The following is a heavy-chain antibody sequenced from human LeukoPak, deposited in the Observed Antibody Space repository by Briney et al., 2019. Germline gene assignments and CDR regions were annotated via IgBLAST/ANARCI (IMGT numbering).Heavy chain of an antibody. J-gene: IGHJ4*02. CDR3: VNIAAEDY. CDR1: GFTFSSYA. V-gene: IGHV3-64D*09. CDR2: ISSDGDST. D-gene: IGHD6-13*01. Sequence: GGSLRLSCSASGFTFSSYAIYWVRQASGKGLEYVAAISSDGDSTYYADSAKGRFTISRDNSKNTVFLQVSSLRTEDTAVYYCVNIAAEDYWGQGTLVTVSS.